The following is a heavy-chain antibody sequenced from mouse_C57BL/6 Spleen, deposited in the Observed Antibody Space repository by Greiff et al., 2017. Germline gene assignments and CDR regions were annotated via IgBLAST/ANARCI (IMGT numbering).Heavy chain of an antibody. CDR3: ARERRWDSIYAMDY. CDR1: GYTFTSYW. D-gene: IGHD3-3*01. Sequence: VQMQQPGAELVKPGASVKLSCKASGYTFTSYWMQWVKQRPGQGLEWIGEIDPSDSYTNYNQKFKGKATLTVDASSSTAYMQLSSLTSEDSAVYYCARERRWDSIYAMDYWGQGTSVTVSS. V-gene: IGHV1-50*01. CDR2: IDPSDSYT. J-gene: IGHJ4*01.